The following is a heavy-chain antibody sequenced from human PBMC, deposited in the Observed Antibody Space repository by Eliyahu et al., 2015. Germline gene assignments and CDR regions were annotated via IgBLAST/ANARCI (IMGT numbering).Heavy chain of an antibody. D-gene: IGHD5-18*01. CDR2: IWYDASIQ. J-gene: IGHJ4*02. CDR3: ARGNGHNYGYLDH. V-gene: IGHV3-33*01. CDR1: GFPFSSHG. Sequence: QVQLVESGGGVAQPGXSLRLSCAXSGFPFSSHGXXWVRQXPGKGVGGVAVIWYDASIQFYADSVKGRFTISRDNSKNSLDLQMSSLRAEDTAVYFCARGNGHNYGYLDHWGQGTLVTVSS.